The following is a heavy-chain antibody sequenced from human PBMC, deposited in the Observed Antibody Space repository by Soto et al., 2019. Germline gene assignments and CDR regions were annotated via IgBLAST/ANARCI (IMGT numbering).Heavy chain of an antibody. CDR1: GFTFSSYA. CDR3: AKPIGYCSSTSCHRDAFDI. Sequence: EVQLLESGGGLVQPGGSLRLSCAASGFTFSSYAMSWVRQAPGKGLEWVSAISGSGGSTYYADSVKGRFTISRDNSENTLYLQMNSLRAEDTAVYYCAKPIGYCSSTSCHRDAFDIWGQGTMVTVSS. CDR2: ISGSGGST. D-gene: IGHD2-2*01. J-gene: IGHJ3*02. V-gene: IGHV3-23*01.